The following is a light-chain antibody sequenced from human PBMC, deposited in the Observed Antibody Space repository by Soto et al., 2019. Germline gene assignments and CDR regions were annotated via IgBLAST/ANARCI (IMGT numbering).Light chain of an antibody. V-gene: IGLV2-14*03. CDR1: SSDIGASDY. J-gene: IGLJ3*02. Sequence: QSVLTQPASVSGSPGQSITISCTGTSSDIGASDYVSWYQQHPDKAPKLIIYDVNHRPSGVSSRFSASKSGNTASLTISGLQADDEADYFCSSYVLFGGGTKLTVL. CDR2: DVN. CDR3: SSYVL.